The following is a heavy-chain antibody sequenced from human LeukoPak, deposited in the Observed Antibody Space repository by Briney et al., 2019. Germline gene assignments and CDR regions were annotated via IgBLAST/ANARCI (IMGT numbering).Heavy chain of an antibody. V-gene: IGHV3-7*01. CDR1: GFTFSTYW. CDR2: IKQDGSEK. D-gene: IGHD3-22*01. Sequence: PGGSLRLSCAASGFTFSTYWMTWVRQAPGKGLEWVANIKQDGSEKYYVDSVKGRFTISRDNAKSSLYLQMNCLRAEDTAMYYCARLRYYYDSSGYPAAFDIWGQGTMATVSS. CDR3: ARLRYYYDSSGYPAAFDI. J-gene: IGHJ3*02.